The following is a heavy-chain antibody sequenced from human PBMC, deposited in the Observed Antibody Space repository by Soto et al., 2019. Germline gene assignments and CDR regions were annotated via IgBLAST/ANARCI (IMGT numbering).Heavy chain of an antibody. CDR3: ARAGGCWGLGTCPEYFQY. V-gene: IGHV4-34*01. D-gene: IGHD2-15*01. J-gene: IGHJ1*01. CDR1: GGSFSDYY. CDR2: INHSGST. Sequence: QVQLQQWGAGLLKPSETLSLTCAFYGGSFSDYYWSWIRQPPGKGLGWIGEINHSGSTNYNPFIKRRVTISIDTAKNQCSLNLTSVTAADTAVYYCARAGGCWGLGTCPEYFQYWGQGTLVTVSS.